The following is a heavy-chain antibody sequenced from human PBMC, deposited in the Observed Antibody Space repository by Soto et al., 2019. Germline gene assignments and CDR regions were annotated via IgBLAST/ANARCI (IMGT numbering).Heavy chain of an antibody. J-gene: IGHJ4*02. Sequence: QVQLVQSGAEVKKPGASVKVSCKASGYTFTSYAMHWVRQAPGQRLEWMGWINAGNGNTKYSQKFQGRVTITRDTSASKGDMELSSLRSEDTAVYSCARGWAPVTRDLGIVYWGQGTLVTGSS. CDR3: ARGWAPVTRDLGIVY. D-gene: IGHD3-16*01. CDR1: GYTFTSYA. CDR2: INAGNGNT. V-gene: IGHV1-3*01.